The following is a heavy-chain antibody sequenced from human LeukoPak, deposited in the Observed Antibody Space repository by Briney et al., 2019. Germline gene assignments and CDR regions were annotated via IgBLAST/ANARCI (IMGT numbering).Heavy chain of an antibody. D-gene: IGHD3-3*01. J-gene: IGHJ4*02. CDR1: GYTFTDYY. Sequence: ASVKISCKVSGYTFTDYYMHWVPQAPGKGLEWMGLVDPEDGETIYAEKFQGRVTITADTSTDTAYIELSSLRSEDTAVYYCATAILEWLDFDYWGQGTLVTVSS. V-gene: IGHV1-69-2*01. CDR3: ATAILEWLDFDY. CDR2: VDPEDGET.